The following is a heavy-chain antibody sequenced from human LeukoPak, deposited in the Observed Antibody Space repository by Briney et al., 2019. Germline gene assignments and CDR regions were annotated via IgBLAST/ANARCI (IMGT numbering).Heavy chain of an antibody. D-gene: IGHD5-12*01. CDR1: GGSISSYY. CDR3: AIVATMTGRWFDP. Sequence: SETLSLTCTVSGGSISSYYWSWIRQPPGKGLEWIGYIYYSGSTNYNPSLKSRVTISVDTSKNQFSLKLSSVTAADTAVYYCAIVATMTGRWFDPWGQGTLVTVSS. CDR2: IYYSGST. J-gene: IGHJ5*02. V-gene: IGHV4-59*12.